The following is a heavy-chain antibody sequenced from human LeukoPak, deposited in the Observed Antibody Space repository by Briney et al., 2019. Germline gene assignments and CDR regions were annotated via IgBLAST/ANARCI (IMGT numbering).Heavy chain of an antibody. V-gene: IGHV1-46*01. CDR2: INPSGGST. Sequence: ASVKVSCKASGYTFTSYYMHWVPQAPGQGLEWMGIINPSGGSTSYAQKFQGRVTMTRDMSTSTVYMELSSLRSEDTAVYYCARDRGIAAVGGLFDYWGQGTLVTVSS. J-gene: IGHJ4*02. D-gene: IGHD6-13*01. CDR3: ARDRGIAAVGGLFDY. CDR1: GYTFTSYY.